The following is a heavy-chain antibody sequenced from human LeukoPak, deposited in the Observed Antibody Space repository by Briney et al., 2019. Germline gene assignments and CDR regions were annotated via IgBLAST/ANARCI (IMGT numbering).Heavy chain of an antibody. V-gene: IGHV3-30-3*01. D-gene: IGHD3-22*01. CDR3: ARDCQSRGYYQENYFDY. J-gene: IGHJ4*02. CDR1: GFTFSSYA. Sequence: GGSLRLSCAASGFTFSSYAMHWVRQAPGKGLEWVAVISYDGSNKYYADSVKGRFTISRHNSKNTLYLQMNSLRAEDTAVYYCARDCQSRGYYQENYFDYWGQGTLVTVSS. CDR2: ISYDGSNK.